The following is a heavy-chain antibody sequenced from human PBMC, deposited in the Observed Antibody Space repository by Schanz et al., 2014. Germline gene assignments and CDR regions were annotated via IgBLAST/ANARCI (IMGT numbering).Heavy chain of an antibody. CDR3: ARENLNWEAFDI. D-gene: IGHD7-27*01. V-gene: IGHV3-74*01. Sequence: LMESGGGVVRPGRSVRLSCAASGFTFSVYWMHWVRQPPGEGLVSVSRISGDGTTTSYADSVKGRFTISRDNSKNTLDLQMNSLRAEDTAIYYCARENLNWEAFDIWGQGTVVTVSS. CDR1: GFTFSVYW. J-gene: IGHJ3*02. CDR2: ISGDGTTT.